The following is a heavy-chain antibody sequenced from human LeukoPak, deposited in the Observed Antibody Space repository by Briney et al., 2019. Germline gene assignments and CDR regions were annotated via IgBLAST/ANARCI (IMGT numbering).Heavy chain of an antibody. CDR2: ISYDGSNK. Sequence: PGGSLRLSCAASGFTFSSYGMHWVRQAPGKGLEWVAVISYDGSNKYYADSVKGRFTISRDNSKNTLYLQMNSLRAEDTAVYYCAKGAGDSSGWYLNYWGQGTLVTVSS. V-gene: IGHV3-30*18. J-gene: IGHJ4*02. CDR1: GFTFSSYG. CDR3: AKGAGDSSGWYLNY. D-gene: IGHD6-19*01.